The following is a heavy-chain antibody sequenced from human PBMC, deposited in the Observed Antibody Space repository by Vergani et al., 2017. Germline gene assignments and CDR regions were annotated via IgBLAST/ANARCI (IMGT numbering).Heavy chain of an antibody. CDR2: IDGDDGK. CDR1: GFSLTTTSMR. V-gene: IGHV2-70*04. D-gene: IGHD4-23*01. J-gene: IGHJ4*02. CDR3: ARTTAPGKGYFDN. Sequence: QVTLKESGPALVKPTQTLTLTCTFSGFSLTTTSMRVSWLRQPPGKALQWLARIDGDDGKFYSTSLRTRLTISKDTSKNQVVLTLTNMDPVDTATYYCARTTAPGKGYFDNWGQGSLVTVSS.